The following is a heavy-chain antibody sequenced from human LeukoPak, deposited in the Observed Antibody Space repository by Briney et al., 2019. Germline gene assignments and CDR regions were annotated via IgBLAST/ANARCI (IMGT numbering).Heavy chain of an antibody. Sequence: SVKVSCKASGGTFSSYAISWVRQAPGQGLEWMGGIIPIFGTANYAQKFQGRVTITADESSSTAYMELSSLRSEDTAVYYCARTATVTTYYYYGMDVWGQGTTVTVSS. J-gene: IGHJ6*02. CDR2: IIPIFGTA. CDR1: GGTFSSYA. V-gene: IGHV1-69*13. CDR3: ARTATVTTYYYYGMDV. D-gene: IGHD4-11*01.